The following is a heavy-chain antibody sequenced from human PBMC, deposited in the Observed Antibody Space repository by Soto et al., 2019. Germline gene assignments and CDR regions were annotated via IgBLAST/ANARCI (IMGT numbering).Heavy chain of an antibody. CDR1: EFNLGGFW. V-gene: IGHV3-74*01. CDR3: ARGLYTSAPASDY. D-gene: IGHD6-19*01. J-gene: IGHJ4*02. Sequence: CGSLRISYAACEFNLGGFWRHWVSQAPGKELVWVSRINSEGSTIGYAETVKGRFTISRDNAKNTVYLQMNSLRVEDTAVYYFARGLYTSAPASDYWGQGTLVTVSS. CDR2: INSEGSTI.